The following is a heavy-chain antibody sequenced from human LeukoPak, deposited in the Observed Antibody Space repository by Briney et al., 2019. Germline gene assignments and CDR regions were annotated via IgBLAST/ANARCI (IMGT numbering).Heavy chain of an antibody. CDR3: TTPGEVISTIPDYYYGMDV. CDR2: IKSKTDGGTT. V-gene: IGHV3-15*01. J-gene: IGHJ6*02. CDR1: GFTFSNAW. Sequence: GGSLRLSCAAAGFTFSNAWMSWVRQAPGKGLEWVGRIKSKTDGGTTDYAAPVKGSFTISRDDSKNPLYLQMNSLKTEDTAVYYCTTPGEVISTIPDYYYGMDVWGQGTTVTVPS. D-gene: IGHD3-16*01.